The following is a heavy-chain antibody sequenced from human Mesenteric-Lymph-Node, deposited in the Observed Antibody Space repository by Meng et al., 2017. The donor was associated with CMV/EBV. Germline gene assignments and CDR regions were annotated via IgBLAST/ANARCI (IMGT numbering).Heavy chain of an antibody. D-gene: IGHD3/OR15-3a*01. CDR3: ARGTFYSYSSGHYFAH. Sequence: GYSLSGYYKSWVRQGPGQGLEWVGRINPTSGGTNYAQKIKGRVTMTRATSISTAYMELTSLRSDDTAVYYCARGTFYSYSSGHYFAHWDQGTLVTVSS. CDR1: GYSLSGYY. J-gene: IGHJ4*02. CDR2: INPTSGGT. V-gene: IGHV1-2*06.